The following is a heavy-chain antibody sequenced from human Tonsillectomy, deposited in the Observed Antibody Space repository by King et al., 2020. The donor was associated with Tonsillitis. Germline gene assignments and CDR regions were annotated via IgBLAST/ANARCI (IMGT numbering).Heavy chain of an antibody. J-gene: IGHJ4*02. V-gene: IGHV3-23*04. D-gene: IGHD5-12*01. CDR1: GFTFSNYA. Sequence: VQLVESGGDLVQPGGSLRLSCAASGFTFSNYAMSWVRQAPGKGLEWVSSISGSGNITHYADSVKGRFTISRDNSKNRDNTKNTLYLQMNSLRAEDTAIYYCAKYRVATLPEFDFWGQGTLVTVSS. CDR2: ISGSGNIT. CDR3: AKYRVATLPEFDF.